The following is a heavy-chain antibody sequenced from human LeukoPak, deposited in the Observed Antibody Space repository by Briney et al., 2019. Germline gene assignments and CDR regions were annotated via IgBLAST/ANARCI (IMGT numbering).Heavy chain of an antibody. J-gene: IGHJ6*02. D-gene: IGHD2-21*01. CDR3: ARGPSGTAPHYSYYTMDV. CDR1: GGTFSSYA. Sequence: SVKVSCKASGGTFSSYAISWVRQAPGQGLEWMGGIIPIFGTANYAQKFQGRVTITTDESTSTAYMELSSLKASDTAMYYCARGPSGTAPHYSYYTMDVWGQGTTVTVSS. CDR2: IIPIFGTA. V-gene: IGHV1-69*05.